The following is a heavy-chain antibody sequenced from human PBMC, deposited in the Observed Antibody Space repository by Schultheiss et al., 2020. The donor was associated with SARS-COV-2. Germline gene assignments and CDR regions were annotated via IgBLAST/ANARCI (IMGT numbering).Heavy chain of an antibody. V-gene: IGHV4-34*01. Sequence: SETLSLTCAVYGGSFSGYYWSWIRQPPGKGLEWIGEINHSGSTNYNPSLKSRVTISVDTSKNQFSLKLSSVTAADTAVYYCARGRGGNYYDSSGYQEWGQGTLVTVSS. CDR1: GGSFSGYY. CDR2: INHSGST. CDR3: ARGRGGNYYDSSGYQE. J-gene: IGHJ4*02. D-gene: IGHD3-22*01.